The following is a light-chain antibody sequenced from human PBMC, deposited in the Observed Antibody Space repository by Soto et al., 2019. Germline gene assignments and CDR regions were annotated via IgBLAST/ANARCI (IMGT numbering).Light chain of an antibody. CDR3: ASYTSSSTSVI. V-gene: IGLV2-14*01. CDR2: EVS. J-gene: IGLJ2*01. Sequence: QSALTQPASVSGSPGQSITISCTGTSSDVGGYKYVSWYQQHPDKAPKLIIFEVSNRPSGISSRFSGSKSGNTASRTISGLHAEDEADYYCASYTSSSTSVIFGRGTKVTVL. CDR1: SSDVGGYKY.